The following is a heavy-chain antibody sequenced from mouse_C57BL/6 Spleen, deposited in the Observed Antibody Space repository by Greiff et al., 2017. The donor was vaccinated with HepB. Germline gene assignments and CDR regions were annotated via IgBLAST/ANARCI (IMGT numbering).Heavy chain of an antibody. CDR2: IYPRSGNT. J-gene: IGHJ1*03. V-gene: IGHV1-81*01. CDR1: GYTFTSYG. Sequence: QVHVKQSGAELARPGASVKLSCKASGYTFTSYGISWVKQRTGQGLEWIGEIYPRSGNTYYNEKFKGKATLTADKSSSTAYMELRSLTSEDSAVYFCARAGGSSWYFDVWGTGTTVTVSS. CDR3: ARAGGSSWYFDV. D-gene: IGHD1-1*02.